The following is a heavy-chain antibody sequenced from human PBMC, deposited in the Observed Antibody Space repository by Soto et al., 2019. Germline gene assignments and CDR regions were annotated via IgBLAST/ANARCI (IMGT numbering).Heavy chain of an antibody. V-gene: IGHV2-5*02. CDR2: IYWDDDK. CDR1: GFSLTTSGVG. CDR3: AHRVLRTVFGLVTTTAIYFDF. D-gene: IGHD3-3*01. Sequence: QITLNESGPTQVKPRQTLTLTCTFSGFSLTTSGVGVGWIRQSPGKAREWLALIYWDDDKRYSPSLKRRLTIPKDTSKNQVVLTMADLDPADTATYYCAHRVLRTVFGLVTTTAIYFDFWGQGTPVAVSS. J-gene: IGHJ4*02.